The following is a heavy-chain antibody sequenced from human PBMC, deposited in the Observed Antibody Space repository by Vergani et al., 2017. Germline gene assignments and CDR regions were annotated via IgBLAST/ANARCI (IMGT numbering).Heavy chain of an antibody. CDR3: AGGAMVRGVIFFFDY. V-gene: IGHV4-39*07. CDR2: IYYSGST. D-gene: IGHD3-10*01. J-gene: IGHJ4*02. Sequence: QLQLQESGPGLVKPSETLSLTRTVSGGSISSSSYYWGWIRQPPGKGLEWIGSIYYSGSTYYNPSLKSRVTISVDTSKNQFSLKLSSVTAADTAVYYCAGGAMVRGVIFFFDYWGQGTLVTVSS. CDR1: GGSISSSSYY.